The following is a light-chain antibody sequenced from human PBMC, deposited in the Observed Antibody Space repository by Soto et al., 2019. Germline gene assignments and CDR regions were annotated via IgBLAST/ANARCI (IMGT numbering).Light chain of an antibody. V-gene: IGKV1-33*01. CDR2: TAS. J-gene: IGKJ3*01. CDR1: QDIKKY. CDR3: QQYDNLPFT. Sequence: IQMTQSPSTLSASVGDRVTITCQASQDIKKYLNWYQQKSGRAPKLLIYTASDLQTGVPSRFSGSGSGINFTFTISSLQSEDFGTYYCQQYDNLPFTFGPGTKVDIK.